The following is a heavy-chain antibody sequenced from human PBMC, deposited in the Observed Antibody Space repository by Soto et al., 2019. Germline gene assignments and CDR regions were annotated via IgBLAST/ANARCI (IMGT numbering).Heavy chain of an antibody. V-gene: IGHV4-30-4*01. CDR3: ARDPLYDYGDLSHAFDI. J-gene: IGHJ3*02. D-gene: IGHD4-17*01. CDR1: YGPMSNGDCH. Sequence: SETLSLTSTVSYGPMSNGDCHRSCISQPPGKGLEWIGFIYHTGSTYYSPSLKNRVAISVDTSKNQFSLKLSSVTAADTAVYFCARDPLYDYGDLSHAFDIWGQGTMVTVS. CDR2: IYHTGST.